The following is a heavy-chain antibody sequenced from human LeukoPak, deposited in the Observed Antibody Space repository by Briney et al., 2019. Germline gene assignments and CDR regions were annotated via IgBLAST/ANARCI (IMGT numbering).Heavy chain of an antibody. CDR2: IMEDESQI. CDR3: ARRRYGEAYDV. CDR1: GSTFSSYW. J-gene: IGHJ3*01. V-gene: IGHV3-7*01. Sequence: PGGSLRLSCAASGSTFSSYWMSWVRQAPGKGLECVANIMEDESQIHYVDSVKGRFTISRDNAKNSLYLQMNSLRVEDTAVYYCARRRYGEAYDVWGQGTMVTVSS. D-gene: IGHD3-9*01.